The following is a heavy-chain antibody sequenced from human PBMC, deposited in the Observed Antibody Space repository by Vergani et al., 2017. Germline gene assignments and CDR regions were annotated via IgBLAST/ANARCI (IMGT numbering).Heavy chain of an antibody. V-gene: IGHV3-23*01. J-gene: IGHJ4*02. Sequence: EVQLLESGGGLVQPGGSLRLSCSASGFTFSSYAMSWVRQAPGKGREGVSALSGSGGSTYYADSVKGRFTISRDNSKTTLYLQMYSLRAEDTAVYYCAKDPRDAPKYSSGWYGYWGQATLVTVSS. CDR3: AKDPRDAPKYSSGWYGY. D-gene: IGHD6-19*01. CDR1: GFTFSSYA. CDR2: LSGSGGST.